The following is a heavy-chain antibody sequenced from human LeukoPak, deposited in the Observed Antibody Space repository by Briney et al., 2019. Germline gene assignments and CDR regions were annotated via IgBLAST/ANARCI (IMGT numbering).Heavy chain of an antibody. CDR1: EFTFSDYG. CDR3: AKDCGRGPDYMDI. V-gene: IGHV3-30*02. CDR2: IRYDGSNK. D-gene: IGHD2-21*01. J-gene: IGHJ6*03. Sequence: PGGSLRLSCAASEFTFSDYGMHWVRQAPGKGLEWVAFIRYDGSNKHYADSVKGRFTTSRDNSKNTLYLQMNSLRAEDTAVYYCAKDCGRGPDYMDIWGKGTTVTVSS.